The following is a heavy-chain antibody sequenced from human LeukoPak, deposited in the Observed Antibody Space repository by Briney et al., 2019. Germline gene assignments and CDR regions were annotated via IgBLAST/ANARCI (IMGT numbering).Heavy chain of an antibody. CDR2: ISGSGGST. V-gene: IGHV3-23*01. J-gene: IGHJ3*02. Sequence: GGSLRLSCAASGFTFSSYAMSWVRQAPGKGLEWVSAISGSGGSTYYADSVKGRFTISRDNSKNSLYLQMNSLRAGDTAVYYCARSGAAAAFDIWGQGTMVTVSS. D-gene: IGHD6-25*01. CDR1: GFTFSSYA. CDR3: ARSGAAAAFDI.